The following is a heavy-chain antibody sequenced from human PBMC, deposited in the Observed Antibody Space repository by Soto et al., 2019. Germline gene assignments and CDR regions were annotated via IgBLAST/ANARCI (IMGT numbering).Heavy chain of an antibody. CDR1: GGSISRYY. J-gene: IGHJ5*02. Sequence: ETLSLTCTVSGGSISRYYWSWIRQPPGRGLEWIGYIYYSGTTNSNPSLKSRVTMSMDTSKDKLFLKLSSVTAADTAVYYCARAPDFGDYIWLDLWGRGTLVTVSS. V-gene: IGHV4-59*01. D-gene: IGHD4-17*01. CDR2: IYYSGTT. CDR3: ARAPDFGDYIWLDL.